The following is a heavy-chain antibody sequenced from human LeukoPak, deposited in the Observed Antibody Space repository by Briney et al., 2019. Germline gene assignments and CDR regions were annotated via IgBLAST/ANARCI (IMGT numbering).Heavy chain of an antibody. CDR3: AKNSNWETDY. Sequence: GGSLRLSXAASGFSFSSYAMSWVRQAPGKGLEWVSGISDSGDTTWDADSVKGRFTISRDNYKNTVYLQMNSLRAEDTAVYYCAKNSNWETDYWGQGILVTVSS. D-gene: IGHD1-26*01. CDR2: ISDSGDTT. V-gene: IGHV3-23*01. CDR1: GFSFSSYA. J-gene: IGHJ4*02.